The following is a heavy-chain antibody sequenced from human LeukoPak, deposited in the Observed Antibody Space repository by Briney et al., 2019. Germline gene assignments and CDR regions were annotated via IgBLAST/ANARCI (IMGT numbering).Heavy chain of an antibody. CDR1: GFAFSSYG. CDR3: RGYYYDSSGFYRDY. Sequence: GRSLRLSCVASGFAFSSYGMHWVRQAPGKGLEWVAVILNDGSSKYYADSVKGRFTISRDNSKNTLCLQMNSLRAEDTAVYYCRGYYYDSSGFYRDYWGQGTLVTVSS. D-gene: IGHD3-22*01. V-gene: IGHV3-30*03. CDR2: ILNDGSSK. J-gene: IGHJ4*02.